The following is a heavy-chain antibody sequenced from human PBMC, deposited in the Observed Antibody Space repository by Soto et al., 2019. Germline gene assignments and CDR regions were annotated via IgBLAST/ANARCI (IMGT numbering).Heavy chain of an antibody. CDR2: ISSSSSTI. CDR3: ARATQWLNWFDP. CDR1: GFTFSSYS. J-gene: IGHJ5*02. V-gene: IGHV3-48*01. Sequence: EVQLVESGGGLVQPGGSLRLSCAASGFTFSSYSMNWVRQAPGKGLEWVSYISSSSSTIYYADSVKGRFTISIDNAKNSLYLPMNSLRAEDTAVYYCARATQWLNWFDPWGQGTLVTVSS. D-gene: IGHD6-19*01.